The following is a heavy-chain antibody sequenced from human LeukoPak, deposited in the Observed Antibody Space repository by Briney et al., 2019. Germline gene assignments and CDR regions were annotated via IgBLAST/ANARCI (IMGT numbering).Heavy chain of an antibody. CDR2: IYHSGST. CDR3: ARESSGPMRYFQH. Sequence: PSQTLSLTCAVSGGSISSGGYSWSWIRQPPGKGLEWIGYIYHSGSTYYNPPLKSRVTISVDRSKNQFSLKLSSVTAADTAVYYCARESSGPMRYFQHWGQGTLVTVSS. V-gene: IGHV4-30-2*01. CDR1: GGSISSGGYS. J-gene: IGHJ1*01. D-gene: IGHD3-22*01.